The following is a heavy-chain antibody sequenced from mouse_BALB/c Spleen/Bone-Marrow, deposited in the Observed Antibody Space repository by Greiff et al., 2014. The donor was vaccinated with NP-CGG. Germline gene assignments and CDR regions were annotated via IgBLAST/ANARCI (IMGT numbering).Heavy chain of an antibody. J-gene: IGHJ3*01. CDR1: GYTFSSYW. V-gene: IGHV1-9*01. CDR3: ARELGLRLAY. Sequence: VKLVESGAELMKPGASVKISRKTSGYTFSSYWIEWVKQRPGHGLEWIGEILPGSGSTNSNEKFKGKATFTADTSSNTAYMQLSSLTSEDSAVYYCARELGLRLAYWGQGTLVTVSA. CDR2: ILPGSGST. D-gene: IGHD3-1*01.